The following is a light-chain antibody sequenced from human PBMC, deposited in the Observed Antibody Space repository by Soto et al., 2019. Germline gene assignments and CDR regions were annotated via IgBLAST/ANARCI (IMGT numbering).Light chain of an antibody. V-gene: IGLV4-69*01. CDR3: QTWATGPDWV. CDR2: LDSDGSH. Sequence: QSVLTQSPSASASLGASVKLTCTLSSGHSSYTIVWHQQQPDKGPRYLMNLDSDGSHYKGDGIPDRFSGSSSGTERYLTISSLQSEYEADYYCQTWATGPDWVFGGGTKLTVL. J-gene: IGLJ3*02. CDR1: SGHSSYT.